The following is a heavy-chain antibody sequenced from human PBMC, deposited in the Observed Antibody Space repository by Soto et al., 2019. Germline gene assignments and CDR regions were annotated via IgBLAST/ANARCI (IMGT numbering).Heavy chain of an antibody. Sequence: QVQLVESGGGVVQPGRSLRLSCAASGFTFSSYAMHWVRQAPGKGLEWVAVISYDGSNKYYADSVKGRFTISRDNSKNTLYLQMNSLRAEDTAVYYRARGPASSGYGDYWGQGTLVTVSS. CDR1: GFTFSSYA. D-gene: IGHD3-22*01. CDR3: ARGPASSGYGDY. J-gene: IGHJ4*02. CDR2: ISYDGSNK. V-gene: IGHV3-30-3*01.